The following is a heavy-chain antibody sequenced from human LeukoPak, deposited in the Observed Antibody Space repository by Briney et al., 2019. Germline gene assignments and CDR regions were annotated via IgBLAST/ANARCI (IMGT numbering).Heavy chain of an antibody. CDR1: GSTFSSYA. D-gene: IGHD3-22*01. CDR2: ISGSGGST. CDR3: ARDRGPDSSGYCFDY. J-gene: IGHJ4*02. Sequence: PGGSLRLSCAASGSTFSSYAMSWVRQAPGKGLEWVSAISGSGGSTYYADSVKGRFTISRDNSKNTLYLQMNSLRAEDTAVYYCARDRGPDSSGYCFDYWGQGTLVTVSS. V-gene: IGHV3-23*01.